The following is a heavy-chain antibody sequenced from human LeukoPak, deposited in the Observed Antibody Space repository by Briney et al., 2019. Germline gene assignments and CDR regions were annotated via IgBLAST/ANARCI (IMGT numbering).Heavy chain of an antibody. CDR3: AREGLASYYYDSSGYFNWFDP. D-gene: IGHD3-22*01. Sequence: ASVKVSCKASGYTFTSYYMHWVRQAPGQGLEWMGIINPSGGSTSYAQKFQGRVTMTRDMSTSTVYMELSCLRSEDTAVYYCAREGLASYYYDSSGYFNWFDPWGQGTLVTVSS. CDR2: INPSGGST. CDR1: GYTFTSYY. J-gene: IGHJ5*02. V-gene: IGHV1-46*01.